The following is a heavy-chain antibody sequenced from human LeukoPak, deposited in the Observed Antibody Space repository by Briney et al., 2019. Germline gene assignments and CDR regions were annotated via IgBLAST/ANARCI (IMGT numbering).Heavy chain of an antibody. D-gene: IGHD3-22*01. Sequence: PGGSLRLSCAASGFTFTSYAMNWVRQAPGKGLEWVAIISYDGGRKYSADSVRGRFTISRDNSKNTLYLQMSSLRAEDTAVYYCAKDSESRSSGYYDYWGQGTLVTVSS. CDR1: GFTFTSYA. CDR3: AKDSESRSSGYYDY. CDR2: ISYDGGRK. V-gene: IGHV3-30*18. J-gene: IGHJ4*02.